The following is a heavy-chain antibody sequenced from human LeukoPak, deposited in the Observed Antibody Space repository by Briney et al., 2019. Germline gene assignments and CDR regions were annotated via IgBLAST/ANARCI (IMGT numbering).Heavy chain of an antibody. CDR1: GGSISSNSYY. D-gene: IGHD2-2*01. Sequence: SETLSLTCAVSGGSISSNSYYWGWIRQPPGKGLEWIGSIYYSGSTYYNPSLKSRVTISVDTSKNPFSLKLSSVTAADTAVYYCARSRYIVVVPAAMLGPSRNWFDPWGQGTLVTVSS. V-gene: IGHV4-39*07. J-gene: IGHJ5*02. CDR2: IYYSGST. CDR3: ARSRYIVVVPAAMLGPSRNWFDP.